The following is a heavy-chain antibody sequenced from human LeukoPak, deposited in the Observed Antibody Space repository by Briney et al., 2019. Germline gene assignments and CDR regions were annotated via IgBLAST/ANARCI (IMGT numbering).Heavy chain of an antibody. CDR2: ISTRGGTI. D-gene: IGHD3-3*01. V-gene: IGHV3-48*03. J-gene: IGHJ4*02. CDR3: AIEETIRAFDY. Sequence: GGSLRLSCAGSGFTFSSYEMNWVRQAPGKGLEWLSYISTRGGTIYYADSVEGRFTISRDNAKNSLYLQMNGLRAEDTAVYYCAIEETIRAFDYWGQGTLVTVSS. CDR1: GFTFSSYE.